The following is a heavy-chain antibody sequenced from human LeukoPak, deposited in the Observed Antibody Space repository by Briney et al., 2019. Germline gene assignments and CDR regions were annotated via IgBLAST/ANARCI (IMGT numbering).Heavy chain of an antibody. CDR1: GYTLTSYG. V-gene: IGHV1-18*01. CDR2: ISAYNGNT. Sequence: ASVKVSCKASGYTLTSYGISWVRQAPGQGLEWMGWISAYNGNTNYAQKLQGRVTMTTDTSTSTAYMELRSLRSDDTAVYYCARDAYYDFWSGYTNRDDYYYYGMDVWGQGTTVTVSS. J-gene: IGHJ6*02. D-gene: IGHD3-3*01. CDR3: ARDAYYDFWSGYTNRDDYYYYGMDV.